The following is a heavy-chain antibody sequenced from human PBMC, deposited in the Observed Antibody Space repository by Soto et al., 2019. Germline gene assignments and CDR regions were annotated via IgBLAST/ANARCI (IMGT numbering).Heavy chain of an antibody. J-gene: IGHJ6*02. V-gene: IGHV1-18*04. CDR2: ISAYNGNT. CDR3: ARDHRDGGYDFWSGMGRYYYYGMDV. Sequence: ASVKVSCKASGYTFTSYGISWVRQAPGQGLEWMGWISAYNGNTNYAQKLQGRVTMTTDTSTSTAYMELRSLRSEDTAVYYCARDHRDGGYDFWSGMGRYYYYGMDVWGQGTTVTVSS. CDR1: GYTFTSYG. D-gene: IGHD3-3*01.